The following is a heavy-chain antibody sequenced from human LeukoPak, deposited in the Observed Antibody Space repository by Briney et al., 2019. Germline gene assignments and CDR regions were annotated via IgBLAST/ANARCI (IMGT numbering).Heavy chain of an antibody. CDR1: GFTVDKYA. Sequence: GGSLRLSRAVSGFTVDKYAMRWVRQAPGKGLEWVSAITDRGDITYYADAVKGRFTISRDNSKNMLYLQMDSLRVEDTAIYFCAKRVSGVVGPVVDYWGQGTLVTVSS. V-gene: IGHV3-23*01. J-gene: IGHJ4*02. D-gene: IGHD2-21*01. CDR3: AKRVSGVVGPVVDY. CDR2: ITDRGDIT.